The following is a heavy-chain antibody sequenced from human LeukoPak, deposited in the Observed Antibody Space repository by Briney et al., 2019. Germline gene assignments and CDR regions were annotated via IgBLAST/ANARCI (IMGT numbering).Heavy chain of an antibody. Sequence: SETLSLXCTVSGGSISSYYWSWIRQPAGKGLEWIGRIYTSGSTNYNPSLKSRVTMSVDTSKNQFSLKLSSVTAADTAVYYCARITYCSSTSCTYYFDYWGQGTLVTVSS. V-gene: IGHV4-4*07. CDR1: GGSISSYY. D-gene: IGHD2-2*01. CDR3: ARITYCSSTSCTYYFDY. CDR2: IYTSGST. J-gene: IGHJ4*02.